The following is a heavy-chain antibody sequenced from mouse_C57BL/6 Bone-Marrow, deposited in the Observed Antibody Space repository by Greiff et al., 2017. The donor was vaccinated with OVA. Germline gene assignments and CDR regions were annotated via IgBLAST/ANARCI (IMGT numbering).Heavy chain of an antibody. V-gene: IGHV5-17*01. CDR2: ISSGSSTI. D-gene: IGHD2-5*01. CDR1: GFTFSDYG. CDR3: AMAPQFYYSNYGFYYYAMDY. Sequence: DVMLVESGGGLVKPGGSLKLSCAASGFTFSDYGMHWVRQAPEKGLEWVAYISSGSSTIYYADTVKGRFTISRDNAKNNLFLQRTGLRPEDTAMYYCAMAPQFYYSNYGFYYYAMDYWGQGTSVTVSS. J-gene: IGHJ4*01.